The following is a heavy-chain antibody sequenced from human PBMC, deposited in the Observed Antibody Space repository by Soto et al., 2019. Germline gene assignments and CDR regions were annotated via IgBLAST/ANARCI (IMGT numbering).Heavy chain of an antibody. D-gene: IGHD2-8*01. CDR1: GFTFSNYG. CDR2: ITVSGDTT. Sequence: GESLKISCAASGFTFSNYGMSWVRQAPGKGLEWVSAITVSGDTTYYADSVKGRFTMSRDNSKNTLFLQMNSLRAEDTAVYYCGYCTSAVCPERYSYYLDVWGTGTTVTVSS. CDR3: GYCTSAVCPERYSYYLDV. V-gene: IGHV3-23*01. J-gene: IGHJ6*03.